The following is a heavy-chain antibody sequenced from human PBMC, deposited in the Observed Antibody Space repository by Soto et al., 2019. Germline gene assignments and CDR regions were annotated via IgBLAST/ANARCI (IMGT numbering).Heavy chain of an antibody. V-gene: IGHV1-69*01. CDR1: GGTFSSYA. CDR3: ARASYYYDSSGYQGAFDI. D-gene: IGHD3-22*01. J-gene: IGHJ3*02. CDR2: IIPIFGTA. Sequence: QVQLVQSGAEVKKPGSSVKVSCKASGGTFSSYAISWVRQAPGQGLEWMGGIIPIFGTANYAQKFQGRVTITADESTSTAYMELSSLRSEDTAVYYWARASYYYDSSGYQGAFDIWGQGTMVTVSS.